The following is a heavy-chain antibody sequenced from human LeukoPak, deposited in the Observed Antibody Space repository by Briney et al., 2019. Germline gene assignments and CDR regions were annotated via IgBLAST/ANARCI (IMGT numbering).Heavy chain of an antibody. J-gene: IGHJ4*02. CDR3: ARPYSGNYYSFDY. CDR1: GFTFSSYG. CDR2: IRYDGSNK. D-gene: IGHD1-26*01. V-gene: IGHV3-30*02. Sequence: GGSLRLSCAASGFTFSSYGMHWVRQAPGKGLEWVAFIRYDGSNKYYADSVKGRFTISRDNSKNTLYLQVNSLRAEDTALYYCARPYSGNYYSFDYWGQGTLVTVSS.